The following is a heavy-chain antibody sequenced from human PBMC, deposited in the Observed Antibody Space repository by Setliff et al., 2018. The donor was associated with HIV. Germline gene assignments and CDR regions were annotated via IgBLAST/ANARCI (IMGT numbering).Heavy chain of an antibody. CDR2: INPDESEQ. CDR1: GFTFNIYY. V-gene: IGHV3-7*03. Sequence: PGGSLRLSCAASGFTFNIYYLSWVRQAPGKGLEWVGKINPDESEQFYVDSVRGRFTISRDNAKNSLYLQMNSLRAEDTAVYFCARVKASWYMDVWGKGTTVTVSS. J-gene: IGHJ6*03. CDR3: ARVKASWYMDV.